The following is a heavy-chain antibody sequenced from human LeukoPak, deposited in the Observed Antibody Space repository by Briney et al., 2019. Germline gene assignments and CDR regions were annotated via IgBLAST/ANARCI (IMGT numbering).Heavy chain of an antibody. Sequence: GGSLRLSCAASGFTFDDYAMHWVRQAPGKGLEWVSGISWNSGSIGYADSVKGRFTISRDNAKNSLYLQMNSLRAEDMALYYCAKEGTSGWYGRGAFDIWGQGTMVTVSS. D-gene: IGHD6-19*01. V-gene: IGHV3-9*03. CDR2: ISWNSGSI. CDR1: GFTFDDYA. CDR3: AKEGTSGWYGRGAFDI. J-gene: IGHJ3*02.